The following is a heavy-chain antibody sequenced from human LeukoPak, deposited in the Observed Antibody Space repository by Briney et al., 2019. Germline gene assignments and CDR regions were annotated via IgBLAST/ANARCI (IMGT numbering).Heavy chain of an antibody. CDR1: GYSFTTYW. Sequence: GESLKISCKGSGYSFTTYWIGWVRQMPGKGLEWMGIIYPGDSDTRYSPSFQGRVTISADKSISTAYLQWSSLRASDTAMYYCARHQVLDCKPNYYHYGMDVWGQGTTVTVSS. D-gene: IGHD3-9*01. J-gene: IGHJ6*02. CDR2: IYPGDSDT. V-gene: IGHV5-51*01. CDR3: ARHQVLDCKPNYYHYGMDV.